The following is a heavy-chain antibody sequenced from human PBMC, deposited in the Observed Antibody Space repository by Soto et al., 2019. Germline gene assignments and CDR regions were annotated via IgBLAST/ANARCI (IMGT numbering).Heavy chain of an antibody. CDR1: GGSFSGYY. Sequence: QVQLQQWGAGLLKPSETLSLTCAVYGGSFSGYYWSWIRQPPGKGLEWIGEINHSGSTNYNPSLKSRVTISVDPSKTQFSLKLSSVTAADTAVYYCARGQRDCSGGSCYSRNWFDPWGQGTLVTVSS. D-gene: IGHD2-15*01. CDR3: ARGQRDCSGGSCYSRNWFDP. CDR2: INHSGST. V-gene: IGHV4-34*01. J-gene: IGHJ5*02.